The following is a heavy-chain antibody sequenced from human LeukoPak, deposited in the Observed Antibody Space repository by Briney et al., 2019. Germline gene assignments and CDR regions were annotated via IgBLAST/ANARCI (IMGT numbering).Heavy chain of an antibody. CDR3: ARAYGSGSNYYFDY. D-gene: IGHD3-10*01. V-gene: IGHV4-39*07. CDR2: IYYSRIT. Sequence: WVRPAPGKGLEWIGSIYYSRITYYNPSIKSRVTISVDTSKNQFSLKLSSVTAADTAVYYCARAYGSGSNYYFDYWGQGTLVTVSS. J-gene: IGHJ4*02.